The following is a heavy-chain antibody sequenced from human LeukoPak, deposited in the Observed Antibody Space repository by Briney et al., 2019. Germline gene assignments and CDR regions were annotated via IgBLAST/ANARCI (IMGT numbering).Heavy chain of an antibody. CDR1: GYTFTIYG. D-gene: IGHD2-2*01. Sequence: GASVKVSYRASGYTFTIYGISWVRQAPGQGLEGMGWISAYNGNTNYAQKLQGRVTMTTDTSTSTAYMELRSLRSDDTAVYYCARGQDSTTPSYWFDPWGQGTLVTVSS. CDR3: ARGQDSTTPSYWFDP. V-gene: IGHV1-18*01. CDR2: ISAYNGNT. J-gene: IGHJ5*02.